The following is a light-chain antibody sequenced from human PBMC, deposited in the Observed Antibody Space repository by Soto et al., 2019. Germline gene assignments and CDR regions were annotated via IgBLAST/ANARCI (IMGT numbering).Light chain of an antibody. Sequence: DLQMTQSPSTLSASVGDRVTITCRASQSISSWLAWYQQKPGKAPRLLIYMASSLESGVPSRFSGSGYGTEFTLTISSLQPDDFATYYCQQYKSYPWTFGQGTKVEIK. CDR3: QQYKSYPWT. CDR2: MAS. J-gene: IGKJ1*01. V-gene: IGKV1-5*03. CDR1: QSISSW.